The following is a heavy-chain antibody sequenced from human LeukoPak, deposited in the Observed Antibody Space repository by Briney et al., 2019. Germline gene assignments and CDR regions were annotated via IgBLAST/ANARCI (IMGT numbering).Heavy chain of an antibody. Sequence: PSETLSLTCTVSGYSISSGYYWGWIRQPPGKGLEWIGSIYHSGSTYYNPSLKSRVTISVDTSKNQFSLKLSSVTAADTAVYYCARDGHSGSYPAHYDYWGQGTLVTVSS. D-gene: IGHD1-26*01. CDR1: GYSISSGYY. J-gene: IGHJ4*02. CDR3: ARDGHSGSYPAHYDY. V-gene: IGHV4-38-2*02. CDR2: IYHSGST.